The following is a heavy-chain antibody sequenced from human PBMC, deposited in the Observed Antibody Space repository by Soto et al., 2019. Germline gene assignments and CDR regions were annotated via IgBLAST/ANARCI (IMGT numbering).Heavy chain of an antibody. CDR3: ARRSGYFDWLYYFDY. J-gene: IGHJ4*02. V-gene: IGHV5-51*01. CDR2: IYPGDSDT. D-gene: IGHD3-9*01. Sequence: PGESLKISCKGSGYSFTSYWSGWVRQMPGKGREWMGIIYPGDSDTRYSPSFQGQVTISADKSISTAYLQWSSLKASDTAMYYCARRSGYFDWLYYFDYWGQGTLVTVSS. CDR1: GYSFTSYW.